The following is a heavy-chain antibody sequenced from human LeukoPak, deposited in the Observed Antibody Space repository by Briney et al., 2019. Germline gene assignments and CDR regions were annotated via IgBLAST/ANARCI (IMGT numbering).Heavy chain of an antibody. CDR2: FDPEDGET. CDR1: GYTLTELS. J-gene: IGHJ6*02. CDR3: ATEPTYGDYSNYYYYYGMDV. D-gene: IGHD4-17*01. V-gene: IGHV1-24*01. Sequence: ASVKVSCKVSGYTLTELSMHWVRQAPGKGLEWMGGFDPEDGETIYAQKFQGRVTMTEDTSTDTAYMELSSLRSEDTAVCYCATEPTYGDYSNYYYYYGMDVWGQGTTVTVSS.